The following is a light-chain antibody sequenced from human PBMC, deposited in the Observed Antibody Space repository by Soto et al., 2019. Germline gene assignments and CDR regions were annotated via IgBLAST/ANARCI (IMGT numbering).Light chain of an antibody. CDR1: QRIRSY. CDR3: IKLHT. V-gene: IGKV1-9*01. J-gene: IGKJ5*01. Sequence: AFVGGRVTITSRPRQRIRSYLAWYQQKPGQAPKLLIYAASTLQIGVPSRISGNESGTESTHTICTVLPIGCAPFRSIKLHTLGQGTRLEIK. CDR2: AAS.